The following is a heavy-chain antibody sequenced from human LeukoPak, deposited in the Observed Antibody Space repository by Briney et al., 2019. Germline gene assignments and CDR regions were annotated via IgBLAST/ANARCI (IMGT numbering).Heavy chain of an antibody. CDR2: ISYDGSNK. CDR1: GFTFSSYA. V-gene: IGHV3-30-3*01. Sequence: GRSLRLSCAASGFTFSSYAMHWVRQAPGKGLEWVAVISYDGSNKYYADSVKGRFTISRDNSKNTLYLQMNSLRAEDTAAYYCARDRVAFLEWLLSYWGQGTLVTVSS. CDR3: ARDRVAFLEWLLSY. D-gene: IGHD3-3*02. J-gene: IGHJ4*02.